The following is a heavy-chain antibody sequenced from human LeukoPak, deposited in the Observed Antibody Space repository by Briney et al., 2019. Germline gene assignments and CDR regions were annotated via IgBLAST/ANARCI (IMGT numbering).Heavy chain of an antibody. V-gene: IGHV4-59*08. Sequence: SETLSVTCAVSTGSISGYYWSWIRQPPGKGLEWIGFRYYSGASNYNPSLRGRVTISVDRSKSQVSLKMTSVTAADTAVYYCARALSGSPAVFDSWGQGTLVSVSS. D-gene: IGHD1-26*01. CDR1: TGSISGYY. J-gene: IGHJ4*02. CDR3: ARALSGSPAVFDS. CDR2: RYYSGAS.